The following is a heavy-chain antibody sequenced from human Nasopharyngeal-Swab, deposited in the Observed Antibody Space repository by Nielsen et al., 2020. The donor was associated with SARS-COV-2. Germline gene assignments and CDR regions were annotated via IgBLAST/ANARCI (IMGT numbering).Heavy chain of an antibody. Sequence: WVRQAPGQGLEWMGIINPSGGSTSYAQKFQGRVTMTRDTSTSTVYMELSSLRSEDTAVYYCAREGPIGYCSGGSCYPFDYWGQGTLVTSPQ. D-gene: IGHD2-15*01. CDR3: AREGPIGYCSGGSCYPFDY. V-gene: IGHV1-46*01. J-gene: IGHJ4*02. CDR2: INPSGGST.